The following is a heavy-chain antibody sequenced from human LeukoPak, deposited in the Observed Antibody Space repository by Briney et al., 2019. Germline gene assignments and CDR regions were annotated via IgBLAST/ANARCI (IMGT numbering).Heavy chain of an antibody. Sequence: PGGSLRLSCAASGFTFSSYAMSWVRQAPGKGLEWVSAISGSGGSTYYADSVKGRFTISRDNSKNTLYLQMNSLRAEDTAVYYCAKDLIVLMVYTKLDYFDYWGQGTLVTVSS. D-gene: IGHD2-8*01. CDR3: AKDLIVLMVYTKLDYFDY. J-gene: IGHJ4*02. CDR2: ISGSGGST. V-gene: IGHV3-23*01. CDR1: GFTFSSYA.